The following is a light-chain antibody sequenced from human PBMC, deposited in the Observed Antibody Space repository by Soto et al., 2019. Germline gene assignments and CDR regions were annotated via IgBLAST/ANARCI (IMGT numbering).Light chain of an antibody. V-gene: IGKV3-20*01. Sequence: VLTQSPVTLSLSPGERSTLSCKASQSVSSSYLAWYQQKPGQAPRLLIYGASSRATGIPDRFSGSGSGTDFTLTISGLQPEDVATYYCQKYNSARWTFGQGTKVDNK. CDR2: GAS. CDR3: QKYNSARWT. CDR1: QSVSSSY. J-gene: IGKJ1*01.